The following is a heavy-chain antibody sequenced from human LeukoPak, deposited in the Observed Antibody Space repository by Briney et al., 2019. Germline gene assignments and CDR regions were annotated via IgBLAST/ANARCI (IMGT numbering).Heavy chain of an antibody. J-gene: IGHJ4*02. CDR3: ATAPYGGNSFDY. V-gene: IGHV1-24*01. CDR1: GYTLTELS. D-gene: IGHD4-23*01. Sequence: ASVKASCKVSGYTLTELSMHWVRQAPGKGLEWMGGFDPEDGETIYAQKFQGRVTMTEDTSTDTAYMELSSLRSEDTAVYYCATAPYGGNSFDYWGQGTLVTVSS. CDR2: FDPEDGET.